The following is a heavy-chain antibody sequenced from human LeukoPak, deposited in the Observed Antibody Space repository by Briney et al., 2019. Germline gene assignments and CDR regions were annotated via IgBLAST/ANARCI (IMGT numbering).Heavy chain of an antibody. CDR1: GYTFDDYA. J-gene: IGHJ4*02. CDR2: ISWSSGSI. CDR3: AKGHTYGLGESYLDF. V-gene: IGHV3-9*01. Sequence: PGRSLRLSCEASGYTFDDYAMHWVRQAPGKGLEWVSAISWSSGSIGYADSVKGRFTISRDNGKNSLYLQMNSLRTEDTALYYCAKGHTYGLGESYLDFWGQGTLVSVSS. D-gene: IGHD5-18*01.